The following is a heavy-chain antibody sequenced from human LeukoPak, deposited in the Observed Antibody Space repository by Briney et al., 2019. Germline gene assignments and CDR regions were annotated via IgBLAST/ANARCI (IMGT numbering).Heavy chain of an antibody. V-gene: IGHV3-23*01. Sequence: PGGSLRLSCAASGFTLSSYAMSWVRQAPGKGLEWVSAISGSGGSTYYADSVKGRFTISRDNSKNTLYLQMNSLRAEDTAVYYCAKDPDDDYYDSSGYSYFDYWGQGTLVTVSS. CDR2: ISGSGGST. CDR3: AKDPDDDYYDSSGYSYFDY. J-gene: IGHJ4*02. D-gene: IGHD3-22*01. CDR1: GFTLSSYA.